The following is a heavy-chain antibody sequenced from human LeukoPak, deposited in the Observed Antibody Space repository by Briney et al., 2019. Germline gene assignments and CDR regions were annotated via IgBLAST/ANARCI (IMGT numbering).Heavy chain of an antibody. CDR1: GFTFDDYG. V-gene: IGHV3-20*04. J-gene: IGHJ4*02. CDR3: ARIGAVGYYFDY. Sequence: GGSLRLSXAAPGFTFDDYGMSWVRQAPGKGLEWVSGINWNGGSTGYADSVKGRFTISRDNAKNSLYLQMNSLRAEDTALYYCARIGAVGYYFDYWGQGTLVTVSS. D-gene: IGHD6-19*01. CDR2: INWNGGST.